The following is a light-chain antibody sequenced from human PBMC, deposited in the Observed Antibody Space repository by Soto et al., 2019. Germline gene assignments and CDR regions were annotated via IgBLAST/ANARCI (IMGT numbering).Light chain of an antibody. CDR2: AAS. CDR1: QDISNW. J-gene: IGKJ4*01. V-gene: IGKV1-12*01. CDR3: QQPKSLPRT. Sequence: DIQMTQSPSSVSASVGDRVTITCRASQDISNWLAWYQQKPGKAPKLLIYAASTLESGVPSRFSGSGSGTDFTLTISSLQPEDCATYYCQQPKSLPRTFGGGTRVEIK.